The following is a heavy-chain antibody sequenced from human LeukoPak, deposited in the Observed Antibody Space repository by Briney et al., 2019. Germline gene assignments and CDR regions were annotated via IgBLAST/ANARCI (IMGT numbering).Heavy chain of an antibody. J-gene: IGHJ4*02. Sequence: GGSLTLSCAASGFTFSNAWMSWVRQAPGKGLEWVGRIKSKTDGGTTDYAAPVKGRFTISRDDSKNTLYLQMNSLKTEDTAVYYCSSDFYGGNIVDYWGQGTLVTVSS. CDR2: IKSKTDGGTT. D-gene: IGHD4-23*01. CDR3: SSDFYGGNIVDY. CDR1: GFTFSNAW. V-gene: IGHV3-15*01.